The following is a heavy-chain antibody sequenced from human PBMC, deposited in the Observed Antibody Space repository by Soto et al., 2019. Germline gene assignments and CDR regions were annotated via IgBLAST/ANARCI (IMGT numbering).Heavy chain of an antibody. Sequence: GGSLRLSCAASGFTFSSYGMSWVRQAPGKGLEWVSVISAGGGSTYYADSVRGRFTISRDNSKNTLYLQMKSLRAEDTAVYYCAKESVATALFDYWGQGTLVTVSS. V-gene: IGHV3-23*01. CDR1: GFTFSSYG. CDR3: AKESVATALFDY. CDR2: ISAGGGST. J-gene: IGHJ4*02. D-gene: IGHD5-12*01.